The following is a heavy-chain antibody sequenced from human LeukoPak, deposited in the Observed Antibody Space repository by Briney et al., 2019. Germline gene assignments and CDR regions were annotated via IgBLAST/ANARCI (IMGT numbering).Heavy chain of an antibody. CDR3: ARLRDGYTDFGY. Sequence: GGSLRLSCAASGFTLSSYSMNWVRQAPGKGLEWVSSISGTSIYIYYADSVRGRFTISRDTARNSLYLQINSLRAEDTAVYYCARLRDGYTDFGYWGQGTLVTVSS. V-gene: IGHV3-21*01. CDR2: ISGTSIYI. CDR1: GFTLSSYS. J-gene: IGHJ4*02. D-gene: IGHD5-24*01.